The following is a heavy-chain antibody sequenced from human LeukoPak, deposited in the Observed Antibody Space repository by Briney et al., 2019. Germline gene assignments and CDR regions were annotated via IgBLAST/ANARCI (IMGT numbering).Heavy chain of an antibody. CDR1: GGSISSGGYS. V-gene: IGHV4-30-2*01. CDR2: IYHSGST. CDR3: ARVAVALNVYFDY. D-gene: IGHD6-19*01. J-gene: IGHJ4*02. Sequence: PSETLSLTCAVSGGSISSGGYSWSWIRQPPGKGLEWIGYIYHSGSTYYNPSLKSRVTISVDRSKNQFSLKLSSVTAADTAVYYCARVAVALNVYFDYWGQGTLVTVSS.